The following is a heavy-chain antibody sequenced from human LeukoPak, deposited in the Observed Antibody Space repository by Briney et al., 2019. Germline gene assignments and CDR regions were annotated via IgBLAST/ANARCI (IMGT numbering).Heavy chain of an antibody. J-gene: IGHJ4*02. Sequence: GGSLRLSCAASGLIVNSNYMSWVRQAPGKGLEWVSVIYSDGSTYYEDSVKGRFTISRDNSKNTLYLEMNNMRPEDTAVYYRAKVPYYYGSGSLKTGYFDYWGQGTLVTVSS. CDR2: IYSDGST. CDR3: AKVPYYYGSGSLKTGYFDY. CDR1: GLIVNSNY. V-gene: IGHV3-66*02. D-gene: IGHD3-10*01.